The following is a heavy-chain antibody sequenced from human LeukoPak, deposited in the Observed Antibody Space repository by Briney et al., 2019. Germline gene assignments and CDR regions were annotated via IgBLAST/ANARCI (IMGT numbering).Heavy chain of an antibody. CDR3: ARVGGGLNDAFDI. J-gene: IGHJ3*02. V-gene: IGHV1-2*06. D-gene: IGHD5-24*01. CDR2: INPNTGGT. CDR1: GYTFTGYY. Sequence: ASAKVSCKASGYTFTGYYMNSVRQAPGQGLEWLGRINPNTGGTNYAQNFQGRVTMTRDTSISTAYMELSRLRSDDTAVYYCARVGGGLNDAFDIWGQGTMVTVSS.